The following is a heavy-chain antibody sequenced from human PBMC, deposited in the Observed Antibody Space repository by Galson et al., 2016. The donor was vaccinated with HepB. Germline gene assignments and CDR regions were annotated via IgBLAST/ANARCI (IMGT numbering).Heavy chain of an antibody. D-gene: IGHD5-18*01. J-gene: IGHJ4*02. CDR1: GFTFSNSG. CDR3: AKDLPPDTGMGGFDY. V-gene: IGHV3-30*18. CDR2: ISYDGSNK. Sequence: SLRLSCAASGFTFSNSGMHWVRQAPGRGLEWVAVISYDGSNKYYANSVKGRFTISRDNSKNTLYLQMNSLRAEDTALYNCAKDLPPDTGMGGFDYWGQGTLVTVAS.